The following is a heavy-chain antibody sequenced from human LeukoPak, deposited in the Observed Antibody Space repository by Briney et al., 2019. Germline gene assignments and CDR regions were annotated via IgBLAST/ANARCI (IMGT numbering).Heavy chain of an antibody. J-gene: IGHJ3*02. CDR3: VRGPRYYDDSGFHYGVFDI. CDR2: IYPGGNI. CDR1: EVTVSNNY. V-gene: IGHV3-53*01. D-gene: IGHD3-22*01. Sequence: GGSLRLSCGASEVTVSNNYMSWVRQAPGKGLQWVSVIYPGGNIYYADSVKGRFIISRDNSKNTLSLQMNSLTADDTAVYYCVRGPRYYDDSGFHYGVFDIWGQGTLVTVSS.